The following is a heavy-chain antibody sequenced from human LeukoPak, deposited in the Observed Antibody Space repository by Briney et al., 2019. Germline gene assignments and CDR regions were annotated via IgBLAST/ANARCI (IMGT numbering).Heavy chain of an antibody. J-gene: IGHJ3*02. CDR3: VRGPRYYDDSGFHYGVFDI. CDR2: IYPGGNI. CDR1: EVTVSNNY. V-gene: IGHV3-53*01. D-gene: IGHD3-22*01. Sequence: GGSLRLSCGASEVTVSNNYMSWVRQAPGKGLQWVSVIYPGGNIYYADSVKGRFIISRDNSKNTLSLQMNSLTADDTAVYYCVRGPRYYDDSGFHYGVFDIWGQGTLVTVSS.